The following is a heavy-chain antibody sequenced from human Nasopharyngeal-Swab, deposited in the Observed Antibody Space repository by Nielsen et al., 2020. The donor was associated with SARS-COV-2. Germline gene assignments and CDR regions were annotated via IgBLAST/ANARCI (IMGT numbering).Heavy chain of an antibody. Sequence: GASLQISWKGSGSSFTSYWIGWLRPMPGKGLEWMGIISPGDSDTRYSQSFQGQVTISADNSITTAYLQWSSLKASDAAMYYCARLATVTTNCYYYGMDVWGQGTTVTVSS. D-gene: IGHD4-11*01. CDR2: ISPGDSDT. CDR1: GSSFTSYW. V-gene: IGHV5-51*01. CDR3: ARLATVTTNCYYYGMDV. J-gene: IGHJ6*02.